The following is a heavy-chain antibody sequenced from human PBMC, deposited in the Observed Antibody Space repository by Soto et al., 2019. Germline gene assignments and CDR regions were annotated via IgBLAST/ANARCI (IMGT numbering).Heavy chain of an antibody. CDR1: GGSISSYY. J-gene: IGHJ3*02. D-gene: IGHD1-26*01. CDR3: ARVELTYALDI. Sequence: SETLSLTCTVSGGSISSYYWSWIRQPPGKGLEWIGYIYYSGSTNYNPSLKSRVTISVDPSKNQFSLKLSSVTAADTAVYYCARVELTYALDIWGQGTMVTVSS. CDR2: IYYSGST. V-gene: IGHV4-59*01.